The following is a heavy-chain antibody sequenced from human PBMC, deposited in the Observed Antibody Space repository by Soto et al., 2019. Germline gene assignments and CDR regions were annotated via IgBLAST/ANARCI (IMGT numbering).Heavy chain of an antibody. CDR3: ARESGDWPLNWFDP. CDR2: ITSDGKSK. Sequence: GGSLRLSCAASGFDFSNHWMHWVRQRPAEGLVWVSRITSDGKSKAYAESVKGRFAISRDNAKNTLYLQMNGLTAEDTAVYYCARESGDWPLNWFDPWGQGTLVTVSS. V-gene: IGHV3-74*01. J-gene: IGHJ5*02. CDR1: GFDFSNHW. D-gene: IGHD2-21*02.